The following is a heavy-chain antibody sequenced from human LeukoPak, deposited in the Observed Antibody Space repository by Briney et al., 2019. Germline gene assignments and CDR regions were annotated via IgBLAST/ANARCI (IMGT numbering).Heavy chain of an antibody. CDR3: ARDLHAFDI. V-gene: IGHV4-34*01. Sequence: SETLSLTCAVYGGSFSGYYWSWIRQPPGKGLEWIGEINHRGSTNYNPSLKSRVTISLDTSKNQFSLKLSSVTAADTAVYYCARDLHAFDIWGQGTMVTVSS. CDR1: GGSFSGYY. J-gene: IGHJ3*02. CDR2: INHRGST.